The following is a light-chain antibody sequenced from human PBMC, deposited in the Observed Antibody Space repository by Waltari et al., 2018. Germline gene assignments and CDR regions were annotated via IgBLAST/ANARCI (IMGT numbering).Light chain of an antibody. V-gene: IGKV2-30*02. Sequence: VVMTQSPLSLTVTLGQPASISCRSSQSLAHGDGNTYLSWFQQRPGQSPRRLIYKVSKRDSGVPDRFSGSGSGTDFTLKISRVEAEDVAIYYCMQATHWPWTFGQGTKAEVK. CDR3: MQATHWPWT. CDR1: QSLAHGDGNTY. CDR2: KVS. J-gene: IGKJ1*01.